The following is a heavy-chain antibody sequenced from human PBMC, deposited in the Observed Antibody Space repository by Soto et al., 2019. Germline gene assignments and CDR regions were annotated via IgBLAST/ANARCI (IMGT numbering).Heavy chain of an antibody. D-gene: IGHD3-10*01. V-gene: IGHV4-34*01. CDR2: INHSGST. CDR1: GGPFSGYS. Sequence: QVQLQQWGAGLLKPSETLSLTCAVYGGPFSGYSWTWIRQPPGKGLEWIGEINHSGSTNYNPSLKSRVAISVDTSKNQFSLKVRSVTAADTAVYYCARTRSNYYYYGMDVWGQGTTVTVSS. J-gene: IGHJ6*02. CDR3: ARTRSNYYYYGMDV.